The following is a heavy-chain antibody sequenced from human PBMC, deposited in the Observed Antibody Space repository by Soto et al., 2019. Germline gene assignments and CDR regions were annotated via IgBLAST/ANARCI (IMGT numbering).Heavy chain of an antibody. V-gene: IGHV1-69*12. Sequence: QVQLVQSGAEVKKPGSSVKVSCKASGGTFSSYAISWVRQAPGQGLEWMGGIIPIFGTANYAQKFQGRVTITADESTRTAYMELSSLRSEDTAVYYCARGRLPPVGYCSGGSCLPHYYYGMDVWGQGTTVTVSS. D-gene: IGHD2-15*01. CDR1: GGTFSSYA. J-gene: IGHJ6*02. CDR3: ARGRLPPVGYCSGGSCLPHYYYGMDV. CDR2: IIPIFGTA.